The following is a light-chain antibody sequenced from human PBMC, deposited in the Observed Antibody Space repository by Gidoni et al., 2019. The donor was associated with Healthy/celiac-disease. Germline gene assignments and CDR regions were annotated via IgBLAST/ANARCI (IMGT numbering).Light chain of an antibody. Sequence: DIVITQSPLSLPVTPGDPASISCRSSQSLLHSNGYNYLDWYLQKPGQSPQLLIYLGSNRASGVPDRFSGSGSGTDFTLKISRVEAEDVGVYYCMQALQTPMYTFGQGTKLEIK. CDR2: LGS. CDR3: MQALQTPMYT. CDR1: QSLLHSNGYNY. J-gene: IGKJ2*01. V-gene: IGKV2-28*01.